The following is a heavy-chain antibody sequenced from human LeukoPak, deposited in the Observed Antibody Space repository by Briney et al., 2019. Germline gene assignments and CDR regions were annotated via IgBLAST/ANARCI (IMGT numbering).Heavy chain of an antibody. J-gene: IGHJ4*02. Sequence: GGSLRLSCAASGFTFDDYAMHWVRQAPGKGLEWVSGISWNSGSIGYADSVKGRFTISRDNAQNSLYLQMNSLRAEDTALYYCAKDISSGRRHFDYWGQGTLVTVSS. CDR1: GFTFDDYA. V-gene: IGHV3-9*01. CDR3: AKDISSGRRHFDY. CDR2: ISWNSGSI. D-gene: IGHD6-19*01.